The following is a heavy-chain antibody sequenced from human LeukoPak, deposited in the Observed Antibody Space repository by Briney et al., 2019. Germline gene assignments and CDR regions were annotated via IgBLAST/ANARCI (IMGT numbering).Heavy chain of an antibody. CDR2: IYPGDSDT. V-gene: IGHV5-51*01. CDR1: GYSFTIYW. CDR3: ARLYSGYVRPGDFDY. D-gene: IGHD5-12*01. J-gene: IGHJ4*02. Sequence: GESLKISCKSSGYSFTIYWIGWVRQMPGKGLGWMGIIYPGDSDTRYSPSFQGQVTISADKSISTAYLQWSSLKASDTAMYYCARLYSGYVRPGDFDYWGQGTLVTVSS.